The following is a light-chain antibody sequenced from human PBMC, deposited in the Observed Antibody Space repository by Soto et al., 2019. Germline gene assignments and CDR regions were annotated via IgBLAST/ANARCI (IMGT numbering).Light chain of an antibody. CDR2: DAS. J-gene: IGKJ1*01. CDR1: QSVSSY. CDR3: QQYNNWPRT. Sequence: EIVLTQSPATLSLSPGERSTLSFRASQSVSSYLAWYQQKPGQAPRLLIYDASNRATGIPARFSGSGSGTEFTLTISSLQSEDFAVYYCQQYNNWPRTFGQGTKVHIK. V-gene: IGKV3-11*01.